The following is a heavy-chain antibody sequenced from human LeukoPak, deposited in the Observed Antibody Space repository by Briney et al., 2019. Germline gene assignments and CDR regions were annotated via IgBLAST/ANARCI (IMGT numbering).Heavy chain of an antibody. CDR1: GGSFSGYY. CDR2: INHSGST. D-gene: IGHD2-15*01. CDR3: ARGGRRYCSGGSCYSFDY. V-gene: IGHV4-34*01. J-gene: IGHJ4*02. Sequence: KPSETPSLICAVYGGSFSGYYWSWIRQPPGKGLEWIGEINHSGSTNYNPSLKSRVTISVDTSKNQFSLKLSSVTAADTAVYYCARGGRRYCSGGSCYSFDYWGQGTLVTVSS.